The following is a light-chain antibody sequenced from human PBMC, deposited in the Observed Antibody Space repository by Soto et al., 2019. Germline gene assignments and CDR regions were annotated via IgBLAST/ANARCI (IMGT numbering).Light chain of an antibody. CDR3: QEYSRYPYT. CDR1: QSFSTW. CDR2: RTS. Sequence: DIQMTQSPSTLSVSVGDRVTITCRASQSFSTWLAWYQQKPGKAPKLLIYRTSSLKNGVPSRFSGSGSGTEFTLTITSLQPDDFATYYCQEYSRYPYTFGQGTKVEIK. J-gene: IGKJ2*01. V-gene: IGKV1-5*03.